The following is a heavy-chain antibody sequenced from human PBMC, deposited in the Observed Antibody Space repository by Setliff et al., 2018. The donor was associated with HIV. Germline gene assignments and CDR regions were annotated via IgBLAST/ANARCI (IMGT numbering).Heavy chain of an antibody. CDR2: ISYDGSNK. CDR3: AKNLYSSRWSPLDY. J-gene: IGHJ4*02. CDR1: GFTFSSYA. V-gene: IGHV3-30*01. Sequence: GGSLRLSCAASGFTFSSYAMHWVRQAPGKGLEWVAVISYDGSNKYYADSVKGRFTISRDNSKNTLYLQMNSLRAEDTAVYYCAKNLYSSRWSPLDYWGQGTLVTVSS. D-gene: IGHD6-13*01.